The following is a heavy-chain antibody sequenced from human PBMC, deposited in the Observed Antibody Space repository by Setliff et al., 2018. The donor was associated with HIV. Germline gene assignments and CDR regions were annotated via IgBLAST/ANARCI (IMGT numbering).Heavy chain of an antibody. J-gene: IGHJ3*02. V-gene: IGHV5-51*01. CDR3: ARHRHTAAGTLDAFDI. D-gene: IGHD6-13*01. Sequence: GESLKISCKGSGYSFTSYWIVWARQMPGKGLEWMGIIYPGDSDTGYSPSFQGQVTISADKSISTAYLQWSTLKASDTAIYYRARHRHTAAGTLDAFDIWGQGTVVTVSS. CDR2: IYPGDSDT. CDR1: GYSFTSYW.